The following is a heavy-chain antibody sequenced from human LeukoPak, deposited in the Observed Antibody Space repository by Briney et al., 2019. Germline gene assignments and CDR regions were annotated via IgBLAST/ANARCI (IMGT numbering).Heavy chain of an antibody. Sequence: GGSLRLSCAASGFAFSDYGIHWVRQAPGKGLEWVAVIAKDGNNKDYADSLKGRFTISRDNSNGTVYLQMNSLGADDTAVYYCAKDYHLAGYYGPFHYWGQGTLATVSS. CDR1: GFAFSDYG. J-gene: IGHJ4*02. CDR2: IAKDGNNK. D-gene: IGHD3-9*01. V-gene: IGHV3-30*18. CDR3: AKDYHLAGYYGPFHY.